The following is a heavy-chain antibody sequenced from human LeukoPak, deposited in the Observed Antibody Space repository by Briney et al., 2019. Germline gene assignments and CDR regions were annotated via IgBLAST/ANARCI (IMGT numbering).Heavy chain of an antibody. CDR2: ISSSSSYI. D-gene: IGHD3-16*01. CDR3: AKARGTYDPLLY. CDR1: GFTFSSYS. Sequence: GGSLRLSCAASGFTFSSYSMNWVRQAPGKGLEWVSSISSSSSYIYYADSVKGRFTISRDNSKNTLYLQMNSLRAEDTAVYYCAKARGTYDPLLYWGQGTLVTVSS. V-gene: IGHV3-21*04. J-gene: IGHJ4*02.